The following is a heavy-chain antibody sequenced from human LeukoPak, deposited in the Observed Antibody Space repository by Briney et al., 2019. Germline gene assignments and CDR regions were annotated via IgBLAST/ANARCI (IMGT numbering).Heavy chain of an antibody. CDR2: ISNDGTNK. J-gene: IGHJ3*02. D-gene: IGHD1-26*01. Sequence: PGTSLRLSCAASGFTFDNYAMHWVRQAPGKGLEWVALISNDGTNKYYADSVKGRFTMSRDNSKSTVYLQVNSLRAEDTAVHYCAVGLTIWGQGTMVTVSS. V-gene: IGHV3-30-3*01. CDR1: GFTFDNYA. CDR3: AVGLTI.